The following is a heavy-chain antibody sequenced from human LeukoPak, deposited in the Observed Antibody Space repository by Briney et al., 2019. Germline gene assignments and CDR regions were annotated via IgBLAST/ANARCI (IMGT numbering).Heavy chain of an antibody. CDR3: ARDPPFNRGKLRYFDWAPS. Sequence: KPSETLSLTCTVSGGSISSSSYYWGWIRQPPGKGLEWIGSIYYSGSTYYNPSLKSRVTISVDTSKNQFSLKLSSVTAADTAVYYCARDPPFNRGKLRYFDWAPSWGQGTLVTVSS. J-gene: IGHJ4*02. CDR1: GGSISSSSYY. V-gene: IGHV4-39*02. D-gene: IGHD3-9*01. CDR2: IYYSGST.